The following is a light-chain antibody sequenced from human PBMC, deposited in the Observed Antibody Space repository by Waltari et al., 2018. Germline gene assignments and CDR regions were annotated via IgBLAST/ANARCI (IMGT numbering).Light chain of an antibody. V-gene: IGKV3-15*01. Sequence: ILMTQSPATLSVSPGEGATLSCRVSQSVSRNLAWYQQKPGQAPRLLIYGASTRATGLPVRFSGSGSGTEFTLTISSLQSEDFAVYYCQQYNNWPPLFGQGTKVEIK. CDR2: GAS. CDR3: QQYNNWPPL. CDR1: QSVSRN. J-gene: IGKJ1*01.